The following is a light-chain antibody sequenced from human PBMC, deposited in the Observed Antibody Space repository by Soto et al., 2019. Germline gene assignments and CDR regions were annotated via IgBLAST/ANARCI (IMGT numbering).Light chain of an antibody. CDR3: QAWDSSTAV. CDR1: KLGDKY. CDR2: QDS. J-gene: IGLJ2*01. V-gene: IGLV3-1*01. Sequence: SFELTQPPSVSXSPGQTASITCSGDKLGDKYACWYQQKPGQSPVLVIYQDSKRPSGIPERFSGSNSGNTATLTISGTQAMDEADYYCQAWDSSTAVFGGGTKLTVL.